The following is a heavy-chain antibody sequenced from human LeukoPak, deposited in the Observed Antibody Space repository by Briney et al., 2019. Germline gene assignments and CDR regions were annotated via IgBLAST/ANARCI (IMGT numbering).Heavy chain of an antibody. CDR1: GFTVSSNE. D-gene: IGHD4-17*01. V-gene: IGHV3-38-3*01. J-gene: IGHJ4*02. CDR3: ARDLTTVTLYYFDY. CDR2: ISGGST. Sequence: GGSLRLSCAASGFTVSSNEMSWVRQAPGKGLEWVSSISGGSTYYADSRKGRFTISRDNSKNTLHLQMNSLRAEDTAVYYCARDLTTVTLYYFDYWGQGTLVTVSS.